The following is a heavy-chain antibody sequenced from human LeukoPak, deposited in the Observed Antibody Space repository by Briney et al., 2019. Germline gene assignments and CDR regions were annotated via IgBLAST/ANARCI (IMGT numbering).Heavy chain of an antibody. CDR3: ARDGYSYASDH. V-gene: IGHV3-7*01. J-gene: IGHJ5*02. Sequence: GGSLRLSCTGSGFTFSDYWMTWARQAPGKGLEWVANLRPDGSDKYYVDSVKGRFTISRDNAKKLVYLQMNSLRAEDTAVYYCARDGYSYASDHWGQGVLVTVSS. CDR2: LRPDGSDK. D-gene: IGHD3-22*01. CDR1: GFTFSDYW.